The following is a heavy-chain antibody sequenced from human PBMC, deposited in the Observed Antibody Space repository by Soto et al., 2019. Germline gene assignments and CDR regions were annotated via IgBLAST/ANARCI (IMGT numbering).Heavy chain of an antibody. CDR2: IDPSDSYT. D-gene: IGHD6-13*01. CDR3: ARHSTGIAAAGPPAY. Sequence: LGESLKISCKGSGYSFTSYWISWVRQMPGKGLEWMGRIDPSDSYTNYSPSFQGHVTISADKSISTAYLQWSSLKASDTAMYYCARHSTGIAAAGPPAYWGQGTLVTVSS. CDR1: GYSFTSYW. V-gene: IGHV5-10-1*01. J-gene: IGHJ4*02.